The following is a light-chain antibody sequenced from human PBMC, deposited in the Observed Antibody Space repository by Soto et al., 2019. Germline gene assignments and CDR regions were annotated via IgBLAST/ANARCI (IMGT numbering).Light chain of an antibody. CDR3: QQYNNWPPA. V-gene: IGKV3-15*01. Sequence: EIVMTQSPATLSVSPGEGAFLSCRASQSISSKLAWYQQRPGQTPRLLIYGASTRATGIPTRFSGSGSGTEFTLTISSLQSEDFAFYYCQQYNNWPPAFGHGTKVAIK. CDR2: GAS. CDR1: QSISSK. J-gene: IGKJ1*01.